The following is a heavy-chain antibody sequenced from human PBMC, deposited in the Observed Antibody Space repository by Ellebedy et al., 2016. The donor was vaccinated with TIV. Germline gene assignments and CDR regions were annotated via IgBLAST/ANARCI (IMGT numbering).Heavy chain of an antibody. Sequence: AASVKVSCKASGYTFTDYDINWVRQASGQGLEWLGWMNPNSGSTGYAQKFQGRVTLTRATSINTAYMELRSLTSEDTAVYYCANNLARTGDFDYWGQGTLVTVSS. CDR3: ANNLARTGDFDY. J-gene: IGHJ4*02. V-gene: IGHV1-8*01. CDR2: MNPNSGST. D-gene: IGHD7-27*01. CDR1: GYTFTDYD.